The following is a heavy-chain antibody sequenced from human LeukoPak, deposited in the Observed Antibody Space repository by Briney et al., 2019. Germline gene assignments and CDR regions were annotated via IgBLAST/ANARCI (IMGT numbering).Heavy chain of an antibody. V-gene: IGHV4-39*07. D-gene: IGHD6-19*01. CDR3: ARGQRVDGTGWFDP. Sequence: SETLSLTCTVSGGSISSSHYYWGWIRQPPGKGLEWIGSIYYSGTTYYNPSLKSRVTISVDTSKNQFSLKLSSVTAADTAVYYCARGQRVDGTGWFDPWGQGTLVTVSS. J-gene: IGHJ5*02. CDR2: IYYSGTT. CDR1: GGSISSSHYY.